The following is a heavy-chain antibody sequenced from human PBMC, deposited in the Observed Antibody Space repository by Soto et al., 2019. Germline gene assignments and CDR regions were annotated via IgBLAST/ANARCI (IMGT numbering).Heavy chain of an antibody. V-gene: IGHV1-18*01. Sequence: ASVKVSCKASGYTFTSYGISWVRQAPGQGLEWMGWISVYNGNTNYVKKFQGRDTMTTDTSTSTAYMELRSLRSDDTAVYYCARDQSLGRYERAAGYWGQGTLVTVSS. J-gene: IGHJ4*02. CDR2: ISVYNGNT. CDR1: GYTFTSYG. D-gene: IGHD3-16*01. CDR3: ARDQSLGRYERAAGY.